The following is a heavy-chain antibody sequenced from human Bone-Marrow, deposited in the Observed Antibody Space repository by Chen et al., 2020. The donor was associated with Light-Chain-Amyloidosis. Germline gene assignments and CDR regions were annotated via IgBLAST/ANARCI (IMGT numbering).Heavy chain of an antibody. CDR1: GFSFAKFT. CDR2: ISGSGVTT. V-gene: IGHV3-23*01. D-gene: IGHD1-1*01. J-gene: IGHJ4*02. CDR3: ARSVSGTFDY. Sequence: EGQLLESGGGLGQPGGSLRVSCAASGFSFAKFTMNWVRQAPGRGPEWVSAISGSGVTTYYSDSVKGRFTISRDNLNNTVFLQMDSLRAEDTAIYYCARSVSGTFDYWGQGALVTVSS.